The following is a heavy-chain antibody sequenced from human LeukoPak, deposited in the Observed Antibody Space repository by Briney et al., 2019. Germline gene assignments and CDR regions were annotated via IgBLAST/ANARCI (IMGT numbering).Heavy chain of an antibody. J-gene: IGHJ4*02. CDR1: GGSISSGSYY. CDR2: IYTSGST. D-gene: IGHD6-6*01. Sequence: PSQTLSLTCTVSGGSISSGSYYWSWIRQPAGKGLEWIGRIYTSGSTNYNPSLKSRVTMSVDTSKNQFSLKLSSVTAADTAVYYCASSSFRDSHFDYWGQGTLVTVSS. V-gene: IGHV4-61*02. CDR3: ASSSFRDSHFDY.